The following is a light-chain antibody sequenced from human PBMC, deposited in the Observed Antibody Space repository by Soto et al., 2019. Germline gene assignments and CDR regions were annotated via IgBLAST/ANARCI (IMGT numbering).Light chain of an antibody. CDR1: QSVSSY. Sequence: EIVLTQSPATLSLSPGERATLSCRASQSVSSYLAWYQQKPGQAPRLLIYDASNRAPGIPARFSGSGSGTDFTLTISSLEPEDFAVYYSQQRSNWPPGFGQGTRLEIK. V-gene: IGKV3-11*01. CDR2: DAS. J-gene: IGKJ5*01. CDR3: QQRSNWPPG.